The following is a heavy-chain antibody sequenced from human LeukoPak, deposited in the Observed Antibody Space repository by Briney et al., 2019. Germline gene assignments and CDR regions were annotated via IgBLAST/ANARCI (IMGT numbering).Heavy chain of an antibody. CDR2: IGSSGSYI. CDR3: AKDNIRIVVAGTIGY. J-gene: IGHJ4*02. V-gene: IGHV3-21*04. D-gene: IGHD6-13*01. CDR1: GFTFSNYS. Sequence: GGSLRLSCAASGFTFSNYSMNWVRQAPGKGLEWVSSIGSSGSYIYYADSVKGRFTISRDNAKNSLYLQMNSLRSEDTALYYCAKDNIRIVVAGTIGYWGQGTLVTVSS.